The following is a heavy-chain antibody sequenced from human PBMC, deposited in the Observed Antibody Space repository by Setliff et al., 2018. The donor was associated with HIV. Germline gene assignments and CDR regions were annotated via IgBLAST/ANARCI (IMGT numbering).Heavy chain of an antibody. Sequence: SETLSLTCTVSGGSISSYYWSWIRQPAGKRLEFIGRISAAGTINYNPSLRSRVTLSVDTPENQFSLTVNSVTAADTAMYFCARDEGRATGSWWDQSASWYLDYWGHGILVTVSS. V-gene: IGHV4-4*07. CDR2: ISAAGTI. CDR3: ARDEGRATGSWWDQSASWYLDY. CDR1: GGSISSYY. J-gene: IGHJ4*01. D-gene: IGHD6-13*01.